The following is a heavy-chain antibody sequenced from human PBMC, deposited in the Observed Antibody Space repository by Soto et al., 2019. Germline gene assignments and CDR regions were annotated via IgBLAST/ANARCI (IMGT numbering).Heavy chain of an antibody. Sequence: QGQLEESGGGVVQPGGSLRLSCEASGFTLSSYYMHWIRQAPGKGLEWVAVISDDGSHKYYADSVKGRFTISRDDYKNTLYLKINSLRPEDTAVFFCARDDPRSPAAGHPYYEYYTGMDVWGQGTTVTVSS. J-gene: IGHJ6*02. V-gene: IGHV3-30*04. CDR3: ARDDPRSPAAGHPYYEYYTGMDV. CDR2: ISDDGSHK. D-gene: IGHD6-13*01. CDR1: GFTLSSYY.